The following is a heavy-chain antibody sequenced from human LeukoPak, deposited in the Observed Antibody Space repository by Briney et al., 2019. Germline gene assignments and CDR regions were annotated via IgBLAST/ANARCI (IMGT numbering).Heavy chain of an antibody. CDR2: ISAYNGNT. V-gene: IGHV1-18*01. CDR1: GGTFSSYT. CDR3: ARDRGRAPFDP. J-gene: IGHJ5*02. Sequence: ASLKVSCKASGGTFSSYTISWVRQAPGQGLEWMGWISAYNGNTNYAQKLQGRVTMTTDTSTSTAYMELRSLRSDDTAVYYCARDRGRAPFDPWGQGTLVTVSS. D-gene: IGHD3-10*01.